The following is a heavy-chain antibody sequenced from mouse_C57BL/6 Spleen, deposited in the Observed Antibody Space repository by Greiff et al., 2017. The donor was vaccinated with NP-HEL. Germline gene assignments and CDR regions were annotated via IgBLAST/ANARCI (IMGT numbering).Heavy chain of an antibody. D-gene: IGHD1-1*01. Sequence: VKLMESGPGLVQPSQSLSITCTVSGFSLTSYGVHWVRQSPGKGLEWLGVIWSGGSTDYNAAFISRLSISKDNSKSQVFFKMNSLQADDTAIYYCARKGTTVVAYYAMDYWGQGTSVTVSS. CDR2: IWSGGST. J-gene: IGHJ4*01. CDR3: ARKGTTVVAYYAMDY. CDR1: GFSLTSYG. V-gene: IGHV2-2*01.